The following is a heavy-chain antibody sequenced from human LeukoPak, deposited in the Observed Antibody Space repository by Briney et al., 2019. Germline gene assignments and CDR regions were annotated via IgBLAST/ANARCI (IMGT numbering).Heavy chain of an antibody. V-gene: IGHV4-38-2*01. Sequence: PSETLSLTCAVSGYSISSGYYWGWIRPPPGKGLEWIGFIYNSGNTWYSPSLKSRVTISVDTSKNQVSLKLTSVAAADTAVYYCARAYGYYYYMDVWGKGTTVTVSS. CDR3: ARAYGYYYYMDV. CDR2: IYNSGNT. D-gene: IGHD4-17*01. J-gene: IGHJ6*03. CDR1: GYSISSGYY.